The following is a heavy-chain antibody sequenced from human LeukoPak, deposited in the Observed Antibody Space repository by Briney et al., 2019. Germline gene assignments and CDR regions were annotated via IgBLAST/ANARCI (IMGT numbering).Heavy chain of an antibody. CDR1: GSSISSGGYY. CDR2: IYYSGST. CDR3: ARGYLNPFMSIFDY. V-gene: IGHV4-31*03. Sequence: SQTLSLTCTVSGSSISSGGYYWSWIRQHPGKGLEWIGYIYYSGSTYYNPSLKSRVTISVDTSKNQFSLKLSSVTAADTAVYYCARGYLNPFMSIFDYWGQGTLVTVSS. D-gene: IGHD6-6*01. J-gene: IGHJ4*02.